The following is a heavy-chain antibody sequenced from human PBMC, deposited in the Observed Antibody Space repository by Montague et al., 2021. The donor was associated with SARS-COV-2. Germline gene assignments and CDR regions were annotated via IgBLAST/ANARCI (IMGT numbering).Heavy chain of an antibody. CDR1: GGSISSGSYY. Sequence: TLSLTCTVSGGSISSGSYYWSWIRRPAGKGLEWIGRIYSSGSTNYNPSLKSRVTMSVDTSKNQFSLKVRSVTAADTAVYYCARDYGDYSYYYGLDVWGQGTTVTVSS. V-gene: IGHV4-61*02. CDR2: IYSSGST. J-gene: IGHJ6*02. CDR3: ARDYGDYSYYYGLDV. D-gene: IGHD4-17*01.